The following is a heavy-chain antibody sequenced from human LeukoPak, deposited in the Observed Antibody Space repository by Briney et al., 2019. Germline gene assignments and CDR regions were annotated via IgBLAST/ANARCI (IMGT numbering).Heavy chain of an antibody. D-gene: IGHD2-15*01. CDR3: ARVVGYCRGASCYGIMYYFDH. J-gene: IGHJ4*02. Sequence: PSETLSLTCSVSGGSISRYYWSWIRQPPGKGLEWIGYMYFSGSTNYNPSLKSRVTISVDTSKNQVSLKLSSVTAADTAVYYCARVVGYCRGASCYGIMYYFDHWGQGTLVTVSS. V-gene: IGHV4-59*01. CDR2: MYFSGST. CDR1: GGSISRYY.